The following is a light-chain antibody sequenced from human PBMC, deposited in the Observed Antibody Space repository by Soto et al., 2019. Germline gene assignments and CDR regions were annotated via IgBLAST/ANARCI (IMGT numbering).Light chain of an antibody. Sequence: EIVLTQSPGTLSLSPGERATLSCRASQSVLSNYLIWYQQKPGQAPRLLIYGASSRATGIPDRFSGSGSWTDFTLPISRLEPEDFAVYYCQQYGTSPATFGQWTNVEIK. CDR3: QQYGTSPAT. J-gene: IGKJ1*01. V-gene: IGKV3-20*01. CDR1: QSVLSNY. CDR2: GAS.